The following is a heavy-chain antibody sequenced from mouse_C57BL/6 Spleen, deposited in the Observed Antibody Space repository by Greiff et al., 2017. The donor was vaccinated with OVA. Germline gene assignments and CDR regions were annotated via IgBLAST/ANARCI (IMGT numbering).Heavy chain of an antibody. J-gene: IGHJ4*01. V-gene: IGHV1-55*01. CDR1: GYTFTSYW. CDR2: IYPGSGST. Sequence: VQLQQPGAELVKPGASVKMSCKASGYTFTSYWITWVKQRPGQGLEWIGDIYPGSGSTNYNEKFKSKATLTVDTSSSTAYMQLSSLTSEDSAVYYCARWLRRDYYAMDYWGQGTSVTVSS. D-gene: IGHD2-2*01. CDR3: ARWLRRDYYAMDY.